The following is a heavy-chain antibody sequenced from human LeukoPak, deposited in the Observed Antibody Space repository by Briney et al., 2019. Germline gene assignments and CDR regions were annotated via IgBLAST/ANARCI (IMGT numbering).Heavy chain of an antibody. J-gene: IGHJ5*02. CDR2: IKQDGSEK. CDR1: GFTFSSYW. Sequence: GGSLRLSCAASGFTFSSYWMSWVRQAPGKGLEWVANIKQDGSEKYYVDSVKGRFTISRDNAKNSLYLQMNSLRAEDTAVYYCARDNRITIFGVVKNWFDPWGQGTLVTVSS. D-gene: IGHD3-3*01. CDR3: ARDNRITIFGVVKNWFDP. V-gene: IGHV3-7*01.